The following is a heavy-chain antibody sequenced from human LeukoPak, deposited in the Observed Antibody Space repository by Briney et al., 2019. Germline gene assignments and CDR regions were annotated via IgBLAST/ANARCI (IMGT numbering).Heavy chain of an antibody. CDR2: IKQDGSQT. CDR3: AREKKTEWTTGAFDM. J-gene: IGHJ3*02. CDR1: GFTFSNYW. V-gene: IGHV3-7*03. D-gene: IGHD3-3*01. Sequence: GGSLRLSCAASGFTFSNYWMTWGRQAPGKGRECVANIKQDGSQTYYVDSVKGRFTISRDNAQNALYLEMNSLRAEDTAVYYCAREKKTEWTTGAFDMWGQGTMVIVSS.